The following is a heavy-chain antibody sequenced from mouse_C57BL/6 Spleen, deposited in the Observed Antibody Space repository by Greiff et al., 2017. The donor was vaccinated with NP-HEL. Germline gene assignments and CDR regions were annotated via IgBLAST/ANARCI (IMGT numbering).Heavy chain of an antibody. Sequence: QVQLQQSGAELVRPGSSVKLSCKASGYTFTSYWMHWVKQRPIQGLEWIGNIDPADSETHYTQHITDKATLTVDNSSRAAYMLLSILTSADSAVYYCASQGYYGSSTEFAYWGQGTLVTVAA. CDR3: ASQGYYGSSTEFAY. V-gene: IGHV1-52*01. D-gene: IGHD1-1*01. CDR1: GYTFTSYW. J-gene: IGHJ3*01. CDR2: IDPADSET.